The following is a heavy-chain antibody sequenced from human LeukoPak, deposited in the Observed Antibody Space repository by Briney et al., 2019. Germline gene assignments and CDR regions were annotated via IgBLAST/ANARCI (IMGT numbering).Heavy chain of an antibody. V-gene: IGHV3-30*18. CDR2: ISYDGSNK. Sequence: TGGSLRLSCAASGFTFSSYGMHWVRQAPGKGLEWVAVISYDGSNKYYADSVKGRFTISRDNSKNTLYLQMNSLRAEDTAVYYCAKDTYYYGSGSYYNYFDYWGQGTLVTVSS. CDR1: GFTFSSYG. CDR3: AKDTYYYGSGSYYNYFDY. J-gene: IGHJ4*02. D-gene: IGHD3-10*01.